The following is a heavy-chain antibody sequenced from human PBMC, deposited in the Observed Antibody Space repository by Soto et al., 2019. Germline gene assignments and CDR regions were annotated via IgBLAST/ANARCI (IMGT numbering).Heavy chain of an antibody. CDR2: IIPLFGTT. J-gene: IGHJ6*02. V-gene: IGHV1-69*01. CDR3: QIDVGSGAVSVV. Sequence: QVQLVQSGTEVKKPGSSAKVSCKASGGTFSNYVISWVRQAPGQGLEWMGGIIPLFGTTDYAKKFQGRIAITADESTTTVSMDLSSLRFEDTAVYFRQIDVGSGAVSVVWGQGTTVIVSS. CDR1: GGTFSNYV. D-gene: IGHD1-26*01.